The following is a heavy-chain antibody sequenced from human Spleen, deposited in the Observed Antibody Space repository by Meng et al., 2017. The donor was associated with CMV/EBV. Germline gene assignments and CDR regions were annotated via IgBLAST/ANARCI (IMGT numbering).Heavy chain of an antibody. CDR3: AREYSSSGFDY. J-gene: IGHJ4*02. V-gene: IGHV3-23*01. CDR2: ISGSGGST. CDR1: GFTFSSYA. Sequence: GETLKISCAASGFTFSSYAMSWVRQAPGKGLEWVSAISGSGGSTYYADSVKGRFTISRDNAQNSLYLQMDSLRVEDTAVYYCAREYSSSGFDYWGQGTLVTVSS. D-gene: IGHD6-6*01.